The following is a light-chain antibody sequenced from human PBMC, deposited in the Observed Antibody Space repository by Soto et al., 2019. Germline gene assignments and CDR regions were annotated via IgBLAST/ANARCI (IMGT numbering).Light chain of an antibody. J-gene: IGLJ2*01. CDR1: SSDVGAYNF. V-gene: IGLV2-11*01. Sequence: QSALTQPASVSGSPGQSITISCTGTSSDVGAYNFVSWHQQHPGKAPKLMIYDVSKRPSGVPDRFSGSKSGNTASLTISGLQAEDEADYYCCSYAGSYTHVVFGGGTKLTVL. CDR2: DVS. CDR3: CSYAGSYTHVV.